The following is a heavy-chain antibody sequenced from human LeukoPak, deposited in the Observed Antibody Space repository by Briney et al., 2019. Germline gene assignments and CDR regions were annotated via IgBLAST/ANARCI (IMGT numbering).Heavy chain of an antibody. Sequence: ASVKVSCKASGYSFSDFYMHWVRQAPGQGLEWMGWINPNSGGTDYAQKFQGRVTMTRDTSISTAYMALSSLRSDDTAVYYCARVRSVGGGTIGYWGQGTLVTVSS. J-gene: IGHJ4*02. CDR2: INPNSGGT. D-gene: IGHD2-15*01. V-gene: IGHV1-2*02. CDR3: ARVRSVGGGTIGY. CDR1: GYSFSDFY.